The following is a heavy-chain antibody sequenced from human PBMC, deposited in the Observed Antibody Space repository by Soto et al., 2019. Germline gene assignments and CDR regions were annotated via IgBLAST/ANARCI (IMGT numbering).Heavy chain of an antibody. CDR3: ARDPPFSDILTGYPPDFDY. J-gene: IGHJ4*02. Sequence: ASVKVSCKASGYTFTSYGISWVRQAPGQGLEWMGWIRAYNGNTNYAQKLQGRFTMTTDTSTSTAYMELRSLRSDDTAVYYCARDPPFSDILTGYPPDFDYWGQG. CDR1: GYTFTSYG. D-gene: IGHD3-9*01. V-gene: IGHV1-18*01. CDR2: IRAYNGNT.